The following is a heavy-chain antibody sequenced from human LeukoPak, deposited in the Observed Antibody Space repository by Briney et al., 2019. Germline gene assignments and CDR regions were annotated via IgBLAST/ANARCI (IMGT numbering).Heavy chain of an antibody. CDR2: VDPEDGET. V-gene: IGHV1-24*01. Sequence: ASVKVSCKVSGYTLNELSMRWVGQAPGKGLEWMGGVDPEDGETIYAQKFQGRVTMTEDTSTDTAYMELSSLRSEDTAVYYCELQSNRAYCSSTSCQNFDYWGQGTLVTVSS. CDR1: GYTLNELS. J-gene: IGHJ4*02. CDR3: ELQSNRAYCSSTSCQNFDY. D-gene: IGHD2-2*01.